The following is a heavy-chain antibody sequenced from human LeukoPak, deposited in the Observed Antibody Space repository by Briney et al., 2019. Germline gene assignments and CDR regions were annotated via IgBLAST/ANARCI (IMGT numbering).Heavy chain of an antibody. J-gene: IGHJ4*02. CDR1: GFTFSSYA. CDR2: IRSKAYGGTT. V-gene: IGHV3-49*03. Sequence: GGSLRLSCAASGFTFSSYAMSWFRQAPGKGLEWVGFIRSKAYGGTTEYAASVKGRFTISRDDSKSIAYLQMNSLKTEDTAVYYCTGGYSYGCDYWGQGTLVTVSS. D-gene: IGHD5-18*01. CDR3: TGGYSYGCDY.